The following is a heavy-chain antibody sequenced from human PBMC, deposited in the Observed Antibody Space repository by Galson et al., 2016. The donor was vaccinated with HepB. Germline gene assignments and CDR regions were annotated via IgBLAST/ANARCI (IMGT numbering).Heavy chain of an antibody. CDR1: GLTFSDYG. J-gene: IGHJ4*02. V-gene: IGHV3-30*18. Sequence: SLRLSCAASGLTFSDYGIHWVRQAPGKGLEWVAVLSFDGINKYYADSVRGRFTIPRDNSKNTVYLQMDSLRAEDTAVYYCAKDAYTWRWLLSFFPDYWGQGTLVTVSS. CDR3: AKDAYTWRWLLSFFPDY. CDR2: LSFDGINK. D-gene: IGHD5-24*01.